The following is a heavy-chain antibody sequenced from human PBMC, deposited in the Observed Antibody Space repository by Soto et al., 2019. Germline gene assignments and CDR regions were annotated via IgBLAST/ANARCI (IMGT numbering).Heavy chain of an antibody. Sequence: SVKVSCKASGGTFSSYAISWVRQAPGQGLEWMGGIIPIFGTANYAQKFQGRVTITADESTSTAYMELNSLRSEDTAVYYCARNLRHYYDSSGYYFEYFQHWGQGTLVTVSS. CDR3: ARNLRHYYDSSGYYFEYFQH. D-gene: IGHD3-22*01. J-gene: IGHJ1*01. CDR2: IIPIFGTA. CDR1: GGTFSSYA. V-gene: IGHV1-69*13.